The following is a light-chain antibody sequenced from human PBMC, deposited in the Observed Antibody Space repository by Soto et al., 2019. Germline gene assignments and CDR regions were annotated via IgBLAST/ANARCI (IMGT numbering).Light chain of an antibody. Sequence: QSALTQPRSVSGSPGQSVTISCTGTSSDVAAYRYVSWYQQHPGKAPKLMIYEVSNRPSGVSNRFSGSKSGNTASLTISGLQAEDEADYYCSSYTSSSTVVFGGGTQLTVL. V-gene: IGLV2-14*01. J-gene: IGLJ2*01. CDR3: SSYTSSSTVV. CDR1: SSDVAAYRY. CDR2: EVS.